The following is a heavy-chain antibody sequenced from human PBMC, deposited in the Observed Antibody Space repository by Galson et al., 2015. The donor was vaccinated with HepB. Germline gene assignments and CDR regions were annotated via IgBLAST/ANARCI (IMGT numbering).Heavy chain of an antibody. V-gene: IGHV3-30*02. J-gene: IGHJ4*02. CDR1: GFTFSSYG. D-gene: IGHD3-10*01. CDR3: ARGSGSSARKRDLDY. Sequence: SLRLSCAASGFTFSSYGMHWVRQAPGKGLEWVAFIRYDGSNKYYADSVKGRFTISRDNSKNTLYLQMNSLRAEDTAVYYCARGSGSSARKRDLDYWGQGTLVTVSS. CDR2: IRYDGSNK.